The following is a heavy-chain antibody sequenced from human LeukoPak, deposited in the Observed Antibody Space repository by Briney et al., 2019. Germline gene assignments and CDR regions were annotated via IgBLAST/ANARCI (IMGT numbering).Heavy chain of an antibody. CDR2: IYYSGST. D-gene: IGHD4-23*01. J-gene: IGHJ6*03. CDR1: GGSISSYY. CDR3: AREVADYGGYYYYHYMDV. V-gene: IGHV4-59*01. Sequence: SETLSLTCTVSGGSISSYYWSWIRQPPGKGLEWIGYIYYSGSTNYNPSLKSRVTISVDTSKNQFSLKLSSVTAADPAVYYCAREVADYGGYYYYHYMDVWGKGTTVTISS.